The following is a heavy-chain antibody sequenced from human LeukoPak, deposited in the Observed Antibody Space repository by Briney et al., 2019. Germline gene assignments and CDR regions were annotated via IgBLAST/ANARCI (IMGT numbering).Heavy chain of an antibody. D-gene: IGHD3-10*01. CDR2: IKSKTDGETT. V-gene: IGHV3-15*01. J-gene: IGHJ4*02. CDR1: GFSFSNAW. Sequence: GGSLRLSCAASGFSFSNAWMTWVRQAPGKGLEWVGRIKSKTDGETTDYAAPVKGRFTISRDDSKYTVFLQMNSLKTEDTAVYYCTTVLDRDAYRYYFDFWGQGTLVTVSS. CDR3: TTVLDRDAYRYYFDF.